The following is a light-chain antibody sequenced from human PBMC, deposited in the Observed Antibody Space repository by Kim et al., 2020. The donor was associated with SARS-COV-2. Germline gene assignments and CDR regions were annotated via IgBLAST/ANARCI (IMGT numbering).Light chain of an antibody. CDR1: TSNIGSNP. Sequence: RVTISCSGSTSNIGSNPVNWYQQLPGTAPTLLMHSNNQRPSGVPDRFSGSKSGTSAFLAISGLQSEDEADYYCASWDDSLNGQVVFGGGTQLTVL. J-gene: IGLJ2*01. CDR2: SNN. V-gene: IGLV1-44*01. CDR3: ASWDDSLNGQVV.